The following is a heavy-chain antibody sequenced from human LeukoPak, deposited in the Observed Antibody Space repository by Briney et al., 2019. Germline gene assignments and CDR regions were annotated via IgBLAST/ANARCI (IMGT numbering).Heavy chain of an antibody. CDR3: AKGAYGDYAGMGIALDY. Sequence: GGSLRLSCAASGFTFSSYAMSWVRQAPGKGLEWVSAISGSGGSTYYADSVKGRFTISRDNSKNTLYLQMNSLRAEDTAVYYCAKGAYGDYAGMGIALDYWGQGTLVTVSS. CDR1: GFTFSSYA. D-gene: IGHD4-17*01. CDR2: ISGSGGST. J-gene: IGHJ4*02. V-gene: IGHV3-23*01.